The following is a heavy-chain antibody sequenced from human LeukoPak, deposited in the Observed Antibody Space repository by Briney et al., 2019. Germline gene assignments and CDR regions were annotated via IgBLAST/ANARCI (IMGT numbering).Heavy chain of an antibody. Sequence: ASVKVSCKASGYTFTSYGISWVRQAPGQGLEWMGWFSAYNGNRNYAQKLQGRVTMTTDTSTSTAYMELRSLRSDDPAVYSCARDCYGSGSSLDYWGQGTLVTVSS. D-gene: IGHD3-10*01. CDR2: FSAYNGNR. CDR1: GYTFTSYG. J-gene: IGHJ4*02. CDR3: ARDCYGSGSSLDY. V-gene: IGHV1-18*04.